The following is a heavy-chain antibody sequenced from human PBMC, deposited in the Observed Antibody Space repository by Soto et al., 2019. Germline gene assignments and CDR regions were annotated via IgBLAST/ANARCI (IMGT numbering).Heavy chain of an antibody. J-gene: IGHJ4*02. CDR2: VSVDPGNT. CDR1: GFSLNSYP. V-gene: IGHV3-23*01. CDR3: VKDGIRGIHIDK. Sequence: GGSLRLSCAASGFSLNSYPMSLVRQPPGKGLQCVSSVSVDPGNTYYADSVKGRFTISRDISKYALFLQMNNVTAEDTAVYFCVKDGIRGIHIDKWGQGTLVTVSS.